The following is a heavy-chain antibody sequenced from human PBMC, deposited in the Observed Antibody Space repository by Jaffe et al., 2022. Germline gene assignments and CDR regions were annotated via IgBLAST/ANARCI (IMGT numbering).Heavy chain of an antibody. CDR2: IYYSGST. CDR3: AREYRVMPDDFWSGSEGVRYYYYMDV. D-gene: IGHD3-3*01. Sequence: QVQLQESGPGLVKPSETLSLTCTVSGGSVSSGSYYWSWIRQPPGKGLEWIGYIYYSGSTNYNPSLKSRVTISVDTSKNQFSLKLSSVTAADTAVYYCAREYRVMPDDFWSGSEGVRYYYYMDVWGKGTTVTVSS. CDR1: GGSVSSGSYY. V-gene: IGHV4-61*01. J-gene: IGHJ6*03.